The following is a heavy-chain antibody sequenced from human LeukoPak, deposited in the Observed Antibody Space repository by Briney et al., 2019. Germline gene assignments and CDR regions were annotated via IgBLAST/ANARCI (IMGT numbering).Heavy chain of an antibody. CDR2: ISTYNGYS. J-gene: IGHJ4*02. D-gene: IGHD6-19*01. CDR1: GYTFTSSG. V-gene: IGHV1-18*01. Sequence: ASVKVSCKTSGYTFTSSGITWVRQAPGQGLEWMGWISTYNGYSKYAQNLQGRVTMTADTSTSTAYMELSSLRSDDTAVYYCAKYSGGGYSDYWGQGTLVTVSS. CDR3: AKYSGGGYSDY.